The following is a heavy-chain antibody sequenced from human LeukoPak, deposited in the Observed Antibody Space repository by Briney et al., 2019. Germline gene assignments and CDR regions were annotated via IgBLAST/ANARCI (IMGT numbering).Heavy chain of an antibody. D-gene: IGHD2-15*01. CDR3: ARAPLGRYCSGGSCYSSSGAVDF. CDR2: IKRDGSEK. J-gene: IGHJ3*01. Sequence: GGSLRLSCAASGFTFSSYWMSWVRQAPGKGPEWVANIKRDGSEKYYVDSVRGRFTISRDNAKNSLYLQMNSLRAEDTAVYYCARAPLGRYCSGGSCYSSSGAVDFRGQGTMVTVSS. CDR1: GFTFSSYW. V-gene: IGHV3-7*01.